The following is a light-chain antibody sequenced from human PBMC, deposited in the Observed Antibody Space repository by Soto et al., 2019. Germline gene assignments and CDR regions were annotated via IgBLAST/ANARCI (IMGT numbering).Light chain of an antibody. CDR1: SSDVGGYNY. J-gene: IGLJ2*01. CDR2: DVS. V-gene: IGLV2-14*01. CDR3: SSYTTSGSMV. Sequence: QSALTQPASVSGSPGQSITISCTGTSSDVGGYNYVSWYQQHPGKAPKLMIYDVSNRPSGVSNRFSGSKSVNTASLTISGLQAEDEDDYYCSSYTTSGSMVFGGGTKLTVL.